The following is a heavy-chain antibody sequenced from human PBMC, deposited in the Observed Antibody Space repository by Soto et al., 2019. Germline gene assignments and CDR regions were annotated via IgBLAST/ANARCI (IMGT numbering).Heavy chain of an antibody. V-gene: IGHV4-59*01. CDR3: ARDRWFDS. CDR2: LSYSGST. J-gene: IGHJ5*01. Sequence: PSETLSLTCTVSGGSISGYYWSWIRQPPGKGLEWIGYLSYSGSTSYNPSLKSRVTISVDTSKNHFSLKLSSVTAADTAVYYCARDRWFDSWGQGTLVTVSS. CDR1: GGSISGYY.